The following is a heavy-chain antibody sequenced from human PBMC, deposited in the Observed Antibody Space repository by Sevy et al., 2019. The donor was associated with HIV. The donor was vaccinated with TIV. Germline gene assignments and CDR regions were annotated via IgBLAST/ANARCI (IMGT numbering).Heavy chain of an antibody. Sequence: GGSLRLSCAASGFTFTNFWMSWVHQAPGKGLEWVANVNNDGSGQKYADSVKGRFIISRDNAKNSLYLQMNSLRTEDTAVYYCARNSGNWGQGTLVTVS. CDR2: VNNDGSGQ. V-gene: IGHV3-7*01. D-gene: IGHD6-19*01. CDR3: ARNSGN. CDR1: GFTFTNFW. J-gene: IGHJ4*02.